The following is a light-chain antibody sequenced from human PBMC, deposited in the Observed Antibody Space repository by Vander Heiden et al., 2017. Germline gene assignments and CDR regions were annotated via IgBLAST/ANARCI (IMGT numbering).Light chain of an antibody. J-gene: IGLJ1*01. CDR3: CSYAGSYTYV. CDR1: SADVGGYDS. Sequence: QSALTQPRSVSGSPGPSVTISCTGTSADVGGYDSVSWYQQHPGKAPKLMIYDVTKRPSGVPDRFSGSKSGNTASLTISGLQAEDEADFYCCSYAGSYTYVFGDGTKVTVL. V-gene: IGLV2-11*01. CDR2: DVT.